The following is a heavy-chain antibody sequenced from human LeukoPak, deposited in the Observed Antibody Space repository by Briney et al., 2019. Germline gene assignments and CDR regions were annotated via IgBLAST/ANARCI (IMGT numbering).Heavy chain of an antibody. D-gene: IGHD4-23*01. V-gene: IGHV3-21*01. CDR3: ARATDYGGKSLPDAFDI. CDR1: GFTFSTYS. Sequence: GGSLRLSCAVSGFTFSTYSMNWVRQAPGKGLEWVSSISSGSTYIYYADSVKGRFTISRDNAKNSLYFQMNSLRAEDTAVYYCARATDYGGKSLPDAFDIWGRGTMVTVSS. J-gene: IGHJ3*02. CDR2: ISSGSTYI.